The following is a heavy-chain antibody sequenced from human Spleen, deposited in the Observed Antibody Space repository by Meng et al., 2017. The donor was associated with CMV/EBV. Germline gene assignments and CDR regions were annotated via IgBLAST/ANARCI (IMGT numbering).Heavy chain of an antibody. Sequence: VQPQQWGAGRLKPSETLSLTCAVYGGSFSGYYWSWIRQPPGKGLEWIGEINHSGSTNYNPSLKSRVTISVDTSKNQFSLKLSSVTAADTAVYYCARGRSSGIVVVPAANFDYWGQGTLVTVSS. V-gene: IGHV4-34*01. CDR1: GGSFSGYY. CDR2: INHSGST. D-gene: IGHD2-2*01. CDR3: ARGRSSGIVVVPAANFDY. J-gene: IGHJ4*02.